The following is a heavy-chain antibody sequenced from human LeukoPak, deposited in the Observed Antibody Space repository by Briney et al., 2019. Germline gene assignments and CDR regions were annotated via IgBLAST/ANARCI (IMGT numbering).Heavy chain of an antibody. V-gene: IGHV4-30-2*01. CDR2: IYHSGST. CDR3: ARGYGGNLNWFDP. J-gene: IGHJ5*02. D-gene: IGHD4-23*01. CDR1: GGSISSGGYS. Sequence: SETLSLTCAVSGGSISSGGYSWSWIRQPPGKGLEWIVYIYHSGSTYYNPSLKSRVTISVDRSKNQFSLKLSSVTAADTAVYYCARGYGGNLNWFDPWGQGTLVTVSS.